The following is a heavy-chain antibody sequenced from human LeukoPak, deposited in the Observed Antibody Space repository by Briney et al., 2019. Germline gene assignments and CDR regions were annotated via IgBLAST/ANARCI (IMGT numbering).Heavy chain of an antibody. J-gene: IGHJ2*01. CDR3: ARGRKDWYVDL. V-gene: IGHV3-74*01. D-gene: IGHD1-14*01. CDR1: GFTFSSYW. Sequence: GGSLRLSCAASGFTFSSYWMHWVRQAPGKGLVWVSRINSDGSGTSYADSVKGRFTISRDNAKNTLYLQMNSLRAEDTAVHYCARGRKDWYVDLWGRGTLVTVSS. CDR2: INSDGSGT.